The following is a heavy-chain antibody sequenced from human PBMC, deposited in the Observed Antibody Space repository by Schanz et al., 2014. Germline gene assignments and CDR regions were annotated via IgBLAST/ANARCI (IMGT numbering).Heavy chain of an antibody. CDR2: IWHDVTKR. Sequence: QVQLVESGGGVVQPGGSLRLSCAASGFTFSNFGMHWVRQAPGKGLEWVAFIWHDVTKRSYADSVKGRFTISRDAAKDSLFLQMTSLRADDTAVYFCAREYASTWFESNVMAGRIDNWGQGTLVTVSS. D-gene: IGHD2-8*01. CDR1: GFTFSNFG. J-gene: IGHJ4*02. V-gene: IGHV3-33*01. CDR3: AREYASTWFESNVMAGRIDN.